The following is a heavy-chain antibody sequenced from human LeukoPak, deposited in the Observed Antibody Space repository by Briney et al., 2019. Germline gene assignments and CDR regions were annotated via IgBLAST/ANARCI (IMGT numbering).Heavy chain of an antibody. CDR2: ISGSGGST. CDR3: ARGDRSAVFDY. CDR1: GFTFSSYA. J-gene: IGHJ4*02. D-gene: IGHD6-13*01. Sequence: GGSLRLSCAASGFTFSSYAMSWVRQAPGKGLEWVSAISGSGGSTYYADSVKGRFTISRDNSKNTLFLQMNSLRAEDTAIYYCARGDRSAVFDYWGQGSLVTVSS. V-gene: IGHV3-23*01.